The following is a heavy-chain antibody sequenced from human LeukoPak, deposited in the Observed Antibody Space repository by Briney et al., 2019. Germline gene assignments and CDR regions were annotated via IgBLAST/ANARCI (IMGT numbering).Heavy chain of an antibody. CDR2: MNLDSGNT. J-gene: IGHJ4*02. CDR3: ARSSDSPAYYYSCGYYHIRY. CDR1: GYTFTAYD. Sequence: ASVKVSCKASGYTFTAYDINWVRQGAGQGLEWMGWMNLDSGNTGYAQKFQGRVTMTRDMSKTTAYMDLNSLRSEDTAVYYRARSSDSPAYYYSCGYYHIRYWGQGTLLTVSS. D-gene: IGHD3-22*01. V-gene: IGHV1-8*01.